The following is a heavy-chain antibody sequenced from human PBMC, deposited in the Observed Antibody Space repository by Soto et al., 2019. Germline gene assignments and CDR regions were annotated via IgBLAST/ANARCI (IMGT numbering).Heavy chain of an antibody. D-gene: IGHD6-19*01. J-gene: IGHJ4*02. V-gene: IGHV3-23*01. CDR2: ISGSGGST. CDR1: GFTFSSYA. CDR3: AKASSGWYEFPDY. Sequence: GGSLRLSCASSGFTFSSYAMSWVRQAPGKGLEWVSAISGSGGSTYYADSVKGRFTISRDNSKNTLYLQMNSLRAEDTAVYYCAKASSGWYEFPDYWGQGTLVTVSS.